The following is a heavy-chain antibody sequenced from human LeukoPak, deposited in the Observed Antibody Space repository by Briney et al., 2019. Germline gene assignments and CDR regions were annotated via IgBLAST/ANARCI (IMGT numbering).Heavy chain of an antibody. Sequence: KPGGSLRLSCAASGFTFSSYSMNWVRQAPGKGLEWVSSISSGSSYIYYADSVKGRFNISRDNAKNSLYLQMNSLRAEDTAVYYCARAMLWFGELSYAPVDYWGQGTLVTVSS. J-gene: IGHJ4*02. CDR3: ARAMLWFGELSYAPVDY. D-gene: IGHD3-10*01. CDR1: GFTFSSYS. V-gene: IGHV3-21*01. CDR2: ISSGSSYI.